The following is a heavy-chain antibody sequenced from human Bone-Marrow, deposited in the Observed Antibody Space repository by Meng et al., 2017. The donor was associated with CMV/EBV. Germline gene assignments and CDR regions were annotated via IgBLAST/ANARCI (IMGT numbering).Heavy chain of an antibody. Sequence: SETLSLTCTVSGGSISSYYWSWIRQPPGKGLEWSGYIYYSGRTNYNPSLKSRVTISVDTSKNQFSLNLSSVTAADTAVYYCARGTYSTSWYWFDPWGQGTLVTVSS. V-gene: IGHV4-59*12. CDR1: GGSISSYY. CDR2: IYYSGRT. J-gene: IGHJ5*02. D-gene: IGHD6-13*01. CDR3: ARGTYSTSWYWFDP.